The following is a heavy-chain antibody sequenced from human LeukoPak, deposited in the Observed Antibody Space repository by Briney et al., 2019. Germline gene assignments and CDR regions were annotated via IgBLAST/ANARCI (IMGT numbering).Heavy chain of an antibody. CDR1: GFTFSSYG. J-gene: IGHJ4*02. CDR3: ARDLTYYYDSSGYYGLDY. CDR2: IWYDGSNK. Sequence: GGSLRLSCAASGFTFSSYGMHWVRQAPGKGLEWVAVIWYDGSNKYYADSVKGRFTISRDNSKNTLYLQMNSLRAEDTAVYYCARDLTYYYDSSGYYGLDYWGQGTLVTVSS. V-gene: IGHV3-33*01. D-gene: IGHD3-22*01.